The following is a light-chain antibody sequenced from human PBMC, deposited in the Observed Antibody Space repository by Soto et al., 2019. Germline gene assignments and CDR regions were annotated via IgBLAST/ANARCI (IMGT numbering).Light chain of an antibody. CDR1: ELISSA. CDR2: DAS. V-gene: IGKV1-13*02. CDR3: QQFSTYPFT. J-gene: IGKJ3*01. Sequence: AIQLTQSPSSLSASVGDRVTITCRASELISSALAWYQQKPGRSPHLLISDASLLEGGVPSRFCGSGFGKDFTLTISSLQPGDFATYYLQQFSTYPFTFGPGTTVDVK.